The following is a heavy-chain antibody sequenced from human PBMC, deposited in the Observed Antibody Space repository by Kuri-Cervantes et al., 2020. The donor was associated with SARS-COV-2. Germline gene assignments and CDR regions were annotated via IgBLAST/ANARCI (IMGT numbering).Heavy chain of an antibody. D-gene: IGHD6-13*01. CDR1: GFTFSSYA. CDR3: ARGGTGIAAAGTGPLNS. V-gene: IGHV3-21*01. Sequence: VGSLRLSCAASGFTFSSYAMHWVRQAPGKGLEWVSSISSSSSYIYYADSVKGRFTISRDNAKNSPYLQMNSLRAEDTAVYYCARGGTGIAAAGTGPLNSWGQGTLVTVSS. J-gene: IGHJ4*02. CDR2: ISSSSSYI.